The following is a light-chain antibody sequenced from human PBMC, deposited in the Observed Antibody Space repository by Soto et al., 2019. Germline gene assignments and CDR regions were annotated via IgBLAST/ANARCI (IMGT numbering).Light chain of an antibody. CDR3: SSYTGGNPSYV. CDR1: SGDVGGYDY. V-gene: IGLV2-8*01. CDR2: EVT. J-gene: IGLJ1*01. Sequence: QSVLTQPPSASGSPGQSVTISCTVTSGDVGGYDYVSWYQQHPGKAPKLMIYEVTIRPSGVSDRFSGSKSGNTASLTVSGLQAEDEADYYCSSYTGGNPSYVFGTGTKVTVL.